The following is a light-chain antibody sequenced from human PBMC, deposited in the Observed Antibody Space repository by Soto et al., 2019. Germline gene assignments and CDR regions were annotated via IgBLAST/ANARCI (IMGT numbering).Light chain of an antibody. J-gene: IGLJ3*02. CDR2: EVS. Sequence: QSALTQPASVSGSPGQSITISCTGTSSDVGGYNYVSWYQQHPGKAPKLMIYEVSNRPSGVSNRFSGSKSGNTASLTISGLQADDEAAYYCSSYTSRSTLVFGGGTKLTVL. CDR3: SSYTSRSTLV. V-gene: IGLV2-14*01. CDR1: SSDVGGYNY.